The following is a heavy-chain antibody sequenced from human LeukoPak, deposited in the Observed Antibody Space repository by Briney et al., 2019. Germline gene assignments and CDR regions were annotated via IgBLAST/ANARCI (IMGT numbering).Heavy chain of an antibody. Sequence: GRSLRLSCAASGFTFSSYAMHWVRQAPGKGLEWVAVISYDGSNKYYADSVKGRFTISRDNSKNTLYLQLDSLRAEDSAVYYCAKNHERGRYDSFDMWAQGSWVTVSS. CDR1: GFTFSSYA. J-gene: IGHJ3*02. V-gene: IGHV3-30-3*02. D-gene: IGHD3-16*02. CDR3: AKNHERGRYDSFDM. CDR2: ISYDGSNK.